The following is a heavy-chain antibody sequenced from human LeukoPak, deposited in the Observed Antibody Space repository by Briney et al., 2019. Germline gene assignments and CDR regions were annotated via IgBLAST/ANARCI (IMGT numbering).Heavy chain of an antibody. D-gene: IGHD3-10*01. V-gene: IGHV3-53*01. Sequence: GGSLRLSCAASGFTVSSNYMSWVRQAPGKGLEWVSVIYSGGSTYYVDSVEGRFIISRDNSKNTVYLQMNRLRAEDTAVYYCARGGSWLGEFRWWYMDVWGKGTTVTVSS. CDR2: IYSGGST. CDR3: ARGGSWLGEFRWWYMDV. J-gene: IGHJ6*03. CDR1: GFTVSSNY.